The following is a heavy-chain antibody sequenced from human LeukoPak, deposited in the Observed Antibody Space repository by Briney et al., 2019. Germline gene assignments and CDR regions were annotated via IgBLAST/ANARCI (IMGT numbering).Heavy chain of an antibody. CDR3: AKDEGTLIVVGLDY. J-gene: IGHJ4*02. CDR2: IKQDGSEK. CDR1: GFTFSSYW. V-gene: IGHV3-7*01. Sequence: GGSLRLSCAASGFTFSSYWMSWVRQAPGKGLEWVANIKQDGSEKYYVDSVKGRFTISRDNAKNSLYLQMNSLRAEDTAVYYCAKDEGTLIVVGLDYWGQGTQVTVSS. D-gene: IGHD3-22*01.